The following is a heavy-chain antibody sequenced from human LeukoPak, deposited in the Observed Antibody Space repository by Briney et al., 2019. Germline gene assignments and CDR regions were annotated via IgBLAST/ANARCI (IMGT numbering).Heavy chain of an antibody. D-gene: IGHD3-10*01. CDR3: ARSRGDPQVYWYFDL. J-gene: IGHJ2*01. CDR1: GFTFSRYA. Sequence: GGALRLSCAASGFTFSRYAMHWVRQAPGKGLEYVSAISSNGGSTYYANSVKGRFTISRDNSKNTLYLQMGSLRAEDMAMYYCARSRGDPQVYWYFDLWGRGTLVTVSS. V-gene: IGHV3-64*01. CDR2: ISSNGGST.